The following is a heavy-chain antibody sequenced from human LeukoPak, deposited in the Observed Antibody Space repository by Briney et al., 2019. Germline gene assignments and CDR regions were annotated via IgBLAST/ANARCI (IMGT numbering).Heavy chain of an antibody. D-gene: IGHD1-1*01. CDR3: ARAGGQLVHGFGYFEY. CDR1: GFTFSSYW. CDR2: IKQDGSEK. J-gene: IGHJ4*02. Sequence: GGSLRLSCAASGFTFSSYWMSWVRQAPGKGLEWVANIKQDGSEKYYVDSVRGRFTISRDNAKNSLYLQINGLRAEDTAVYYCARAGGQLVHGFGYFEYWGQGTLVTVSS. V-gene: IGHV3-7*03.